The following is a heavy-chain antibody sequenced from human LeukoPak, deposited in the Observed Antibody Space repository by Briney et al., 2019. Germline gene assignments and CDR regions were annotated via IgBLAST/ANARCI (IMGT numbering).Heavy chain of an antibody. D-gene: IGHD4-23*01. CDR3: ARRSTVVKSLDY. CDR1: GGSISRYY. V-gene: IGHV4-4*07. CDR2: IYTSGST. J-gene: IGHJ4*02. Sequence: PSETLSLTCTVSGGSISRYYWSWIRQPAGKGLEWIGRIYTSGSTNYNPSLKSRATMSVDTSKNQFSLKLSSVTAADTAVYYCARRSTVVKSLDYWGQGTLVTVSS.